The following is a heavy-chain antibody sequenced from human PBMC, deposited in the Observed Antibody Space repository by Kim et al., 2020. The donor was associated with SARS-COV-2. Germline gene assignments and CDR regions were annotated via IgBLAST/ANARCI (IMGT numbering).Heavy chain of an antibody. CDR1: GGSISSSSYY. CDR2: IYYSGST. Sequence: SETLSLTCTVSGGSISSSSYYWGWISQPPGKGLEWIGSIYYSGSTYYNPSLKSRVTISVDTSKNQFSLKLSSVTAADTAVYYCASPLLLWFGEVWGQGTLVTGSS. D-gene: IGHD3-10*01. CDR3: ASPLLLWFGEV. J-gene: IGHJ4*02. V-gene: IGHV4-39*01.